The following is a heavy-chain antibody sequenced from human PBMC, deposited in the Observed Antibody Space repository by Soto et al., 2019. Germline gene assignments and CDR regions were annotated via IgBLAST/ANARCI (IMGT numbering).Heavy chain of an antibody. D-gene: IGHD1-20*01. CDR1: GFTFSSFT. V-gene: IGHV3-21*01. CDR2: IDTSSTYI. Sequence: EVQLVESGGGLVKPGGSLRLSCAASGFTFSSFTMNWVRQAPGKGLEWVSSIDTSSTYIYYADSVTGRCTISRDNAKKSVYVQMTRLRAEDTAVYDCARETGSYNRNDGLMDVWGQGNTVTVSS. J-gene: IGHJ6*02. CDR3: ARETGSYNRNDGLMDV.